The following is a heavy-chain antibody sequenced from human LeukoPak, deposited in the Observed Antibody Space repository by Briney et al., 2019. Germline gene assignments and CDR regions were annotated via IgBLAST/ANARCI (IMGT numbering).Heavy chain of an antibody. CDR3: AKKGCYDGSGYYMYYFDH. CDR2: ISGSGDTA. D-gene: IGHD3-22*01. Sequence: GGSLRLSCAASGFTFSIYAMSWVRQAPGKGLEWVSAISGSGDTAYYADSVKGRFTISRDNSKNTLYLQMNSLRAEDTAVYYCAKKGCYDGSGYYMYYFDHWGQGTLVTVSS. V-gene: IGHV3-23*01. CDR1: GFTFSIYA. J-gene: IGHJ4*02.